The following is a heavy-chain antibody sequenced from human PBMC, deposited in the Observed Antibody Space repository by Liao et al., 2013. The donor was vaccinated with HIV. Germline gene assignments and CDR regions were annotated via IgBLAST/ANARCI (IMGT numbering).Heavy chain of an antibody. CDR2: IYYSGTT. Sequence: QVQLQESGPGLVKPSETLSLTCTVSGGSINNYYWSWIRQPPGKGLEWIGFIYYSGTTNYNPSLKSRVTISVDTSKNQFSLNLSSVTAADTAVYYCARVSDIVVPAPPGPFDFWGQGTLVTVSS. D-gene: IGHD2-2*01. CDR1: GGSINNYY. V-gene: IGHV4-59*01. J-gene: IGHJ4*02. CDR3: ARVSDIVVPAPPGPFDF.